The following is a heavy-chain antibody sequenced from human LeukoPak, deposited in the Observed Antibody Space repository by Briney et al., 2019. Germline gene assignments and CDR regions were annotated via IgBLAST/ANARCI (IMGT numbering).Heavy chain of an antibody. J-gene: IGHJ5*02. V-gene: IGHV1-69*05. CDR1: GGTFSSYA. CDR2: IIPIFGTA. CDR3: ARDPGGWFDP. Sequence: ASVKVSCKASGGTFSSYAISWVRQAPGQGLEWMGGIIPIFGTANYAQKFQGRVTITTGESTSTAYMELSSLRSEDTAVYYCARDPGGWFDPWGQGTLVTVSS.